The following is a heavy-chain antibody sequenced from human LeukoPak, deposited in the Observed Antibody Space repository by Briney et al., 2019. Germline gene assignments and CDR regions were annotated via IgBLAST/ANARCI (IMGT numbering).Heavy chain of an antibody. Sequence: PSETLSLTCVVSGGSVTSGGYSWTSIRQPPGKGLEWIGYIYHSGNTYYNPSLKSRVTISVDRSENQFSLKLSSVTAADTAVYYCASVVTDYYDSSGYYDYWGQGALVTVSS. CDR1: GGSVTSGGYS. CDR3: ASVVTDYYDSSGYYDY. V-gene: IGHV4-30-2*01. J-gene: IGHJ4*02. D-gene: IGHD3-22*01. CDR2: IYHSGNT.